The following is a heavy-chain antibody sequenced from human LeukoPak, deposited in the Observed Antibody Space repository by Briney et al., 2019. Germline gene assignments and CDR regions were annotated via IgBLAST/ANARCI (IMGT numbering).Heavy chain of an antibody. D-gene: IGHD3-22*01. J-gene: IGHJ3*02. V-gene: IGHV4-61*02. Sequence: SETLSLTCTVSAGSISSGDYYWSWIRQPAGKGREWIGRIYSPGTNYNYNPSLKSRVTISIDPSKNQFSLKLTSVTAADTAVYYCARGIGTSYDSSRDAFDMWGQGTMVTVSS. CDR1: AGSISSGDYY. CDR3: ARGIGTSYDSSRDAFDM. CDR2: IYSPGT.